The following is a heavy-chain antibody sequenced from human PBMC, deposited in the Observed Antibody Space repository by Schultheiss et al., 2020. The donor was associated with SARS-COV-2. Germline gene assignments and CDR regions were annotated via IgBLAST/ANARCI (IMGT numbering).Heavy chain of an antibody. Sequence: SETLSLTCSVSGGSMRPYYWSWIRQPPGKGLEWIGYIYYSGSTYYNPSLKSRVTISVDTSKNQFSLKLSSVTAADTAVYYCARVMITFGGVTNWFDPWGQGTLVTVSS. CDR2: IYYSGST. D-gene: IGHD3-16*01. CDR3: ARVMITFGGVTNWFDP. CDR1: GGSMRPYY. V-gene: IGHV4-59*06. J-gene: IGHJ5*02.